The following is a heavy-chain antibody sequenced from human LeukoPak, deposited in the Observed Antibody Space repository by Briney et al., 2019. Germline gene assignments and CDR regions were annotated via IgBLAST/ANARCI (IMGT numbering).Heavy chain of an antibody. J-gene: IGHJ4*02. V-gene: IGHV1-46*01. CDR2: INPSGGST. CDR3: ARDLARVGDYDILTDYYDY. CDR1: GYTFTSYY. D-gene: IGHD3-9*01. Sequence: ASVKVSCKASGYTFTSYYMHWVRQAPGQGLEWMGIINPSGGSTSYAQKFQGRVTMTRDTSTSTVYMELSSLRSEDTAVYYCARDLARVGDYDILTDYYDYWGQGTLVTVSS.